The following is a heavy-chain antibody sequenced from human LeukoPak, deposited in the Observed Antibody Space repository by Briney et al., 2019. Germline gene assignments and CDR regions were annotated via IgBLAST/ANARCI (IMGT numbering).Heavy chain of an antibody. D-gene: IGHD5/OR15-5a*01. V-gene: IGHV1-18*01. CDR1: GYTFTNYG. CDR2: ISAYNGHT. Sequence: ASVKVSCKTSGYTFTNYGITWVRQAPGQGLEWLGWISAYNGHTNYAQKLQGRVTMTRDMSTSTVYMELSSLRSEDTAVYYRASTSTPYNWFDPWGQGTLVTVSS. CDR3: ASTSTPYNWFDP. J-gene: IGHJ5*02.